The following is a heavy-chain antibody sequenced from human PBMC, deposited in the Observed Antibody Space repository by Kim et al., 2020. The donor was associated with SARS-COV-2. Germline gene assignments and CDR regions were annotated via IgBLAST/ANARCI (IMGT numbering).Heavy chain of an antibody. CDR3: AKKGSLGLRGRYN. Sequence: GGSLRLSCAASGFTFSIYAMSWVRQAPGKGLEWVSSISGSGGSTYYADSVKGRFTISRDNSKNTLYFQMNSLRVEDTAVYYCAKKGSLGLRGRYNWGQGTLVTVSS. V-gene: IGHV3-23*01. CDR1: GFTFSIYA. CDR2: ISGSGGST. D-gene: IGHD1-1*01. J-gene: IGHJ4*02.